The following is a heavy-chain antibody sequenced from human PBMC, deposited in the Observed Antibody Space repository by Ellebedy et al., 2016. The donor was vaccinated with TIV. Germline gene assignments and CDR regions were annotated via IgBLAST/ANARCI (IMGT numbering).Heavy chain of an antibody. CDR2: ISANGGTT. D-gene: IGHD3/OR15-3a*01. J-gene: IGHJ4*02. Sequence: GESLKISCAASGFTFSTYPMNWVRQAPGKGLEWVSIISANGGTTYYADSVKGRFTISRDNSKNTLFLQMSILSAEDTAVYFCARRSTDFAFDSWGQGTLVTVSS. V-gene: IGHV3-23*01. CDR3: ARRSTDFAFDS. CDR1: GFTFSTYP.